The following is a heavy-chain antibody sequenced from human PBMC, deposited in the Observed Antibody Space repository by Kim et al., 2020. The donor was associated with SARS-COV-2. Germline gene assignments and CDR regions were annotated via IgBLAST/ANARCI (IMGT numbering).Heavy chain of an antibody. CDR3: ARDEGAFSYYYTDV. V-gene: IGHV3-11*01. CDR1: GFTFSDYY. CDR2: ISGTGNTI. J-gene: IGHJ6*03. Sequence: GGSLRLSCAASGFTFSDYYMSWSRQAPGKGLEWVSCISGTGNTIYYTDSVKGRFTISRDNAKNSLFLQMNSLRAEDTAVYYCARDEGAFSYYYTDVWGKGTTVTVSS. D-gene: IGHD3-16*01.